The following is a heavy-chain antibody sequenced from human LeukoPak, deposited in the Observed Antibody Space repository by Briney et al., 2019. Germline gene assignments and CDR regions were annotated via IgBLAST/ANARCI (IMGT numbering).Heavy chain of an antibody. CDR3: GKTTVGYGSGQKPAWPVDF. CDR1: GFTFGSHA. V-gene: IGHV3-23*01. D-gene: IGHD6-19*01. J-gene: IGHJ4*02. CDR2: IFGSGGSP. Sequence: GGSLRLSCEASGFTFGSHAMYWVRQAPGQGLEWVAGIFGSGGSPHYADSVKGRFTISRDNPRNTVYLQINSLRDDDTAVYYCGKTTVGYGSGQKPAWPVDFWGQGTLVTVSS.